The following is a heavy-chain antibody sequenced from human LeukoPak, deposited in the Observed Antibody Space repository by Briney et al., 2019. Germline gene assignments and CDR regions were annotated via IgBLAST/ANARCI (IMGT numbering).Heavy chain of an antibody. Sequence: PGGSLRLSCAASGFTFTRYTMHWVRQAPGKGLEWVALVLYNGSDKYYADSVKGRFTLSRDNSKNTLSLQMNTLRADDTAVYYCVRDNYGGILDFWGQGTLVTVSS. J-gene: IGHJ4*02. V-gene: IGHV3-30*04. D-gene: IGHD2-21*01. CDR1: GFTFTRYT. CDR2: VLYNGSDK. CDR3: VRDNYGGILDF.